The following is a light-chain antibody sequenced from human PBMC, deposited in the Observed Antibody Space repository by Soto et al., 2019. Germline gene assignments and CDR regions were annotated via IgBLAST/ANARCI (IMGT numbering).Light chain of an antibody. J-gene: IGKJ3*01. CDR2: GAS. CDR1: QSVNSN. CDR3: QQYNNWPFT. V-gene: IGKV3-15*01. Sequence: EIMMTQSPVTLSVSPGERATLSCRASQSVNSNLAWYQQKPGQASRLLIYGASTRATGIPASFIGNGSGTEFTLTASSLQPEDFAVYYCQQYNNWPFTFGPGTKVDIK.